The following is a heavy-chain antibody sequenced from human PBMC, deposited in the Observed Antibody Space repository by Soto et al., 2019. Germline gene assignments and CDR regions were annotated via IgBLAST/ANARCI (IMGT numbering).Heavy chain of an antibody. J-gene: IGHJ5*02. V-gene: IGHV1-8*02. CDR2: MNPGSGKT. D-gene: IGHD6-13*01. CDR1: GYTFINFD. CDR3: ARMESAGTLNWLDP. Sequence: ASVKVSCKASGYTFINFDISWVRQATGQGLEWMGWMNPGSGKTGYANKFQGRVTMTRDASTGTAHLELSSLTSEDTAVYYCARMESAGTLNWLDPWGQGPLVTVYS.